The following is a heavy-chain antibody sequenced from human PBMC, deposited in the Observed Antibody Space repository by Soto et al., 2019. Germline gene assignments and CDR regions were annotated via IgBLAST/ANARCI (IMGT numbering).Heavy chain of an antibody. J-gene: IGHJ4*02. CDR1: GFTFESYV. Sequence: PGGSLRLCCAASGFTFESYVMTWARQAPGEGLEWASSISRIGRGSAYYADSVKCRFPISTDNSENTLYLQIKHLRDEDTALYHCAMCCYPGSRVYRGEMLPFDNWGLGTLVTVSS. V-gene: IGHV3-23*01. CDR2: ISRIGRGSA. D-gene: IGHD1-26*01. CDR3: AMCCYPGSRVYRGEMLPFDN.